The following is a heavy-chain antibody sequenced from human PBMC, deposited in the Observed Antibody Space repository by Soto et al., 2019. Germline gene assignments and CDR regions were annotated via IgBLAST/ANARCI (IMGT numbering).Heavy chain of an antibody. Sequence: VGSLRLFCAASGFTFSSYAMSWVRQAPGKGLESVAAIIGSGGSTYYADSVKGRFTISRDNSKNTLYLQMTSLRDEDTAVYYCAKDQGGSYYAASDIWGQGEMVTVS. V-gene: IGHV3-23*01. CDR3: AKDQGGSYYAASDI. D-gene: IGHD1-26*01. CDR1: GFTFSSYA. CDR2: IIGSGGST. J-gene: IGHJ3*02.